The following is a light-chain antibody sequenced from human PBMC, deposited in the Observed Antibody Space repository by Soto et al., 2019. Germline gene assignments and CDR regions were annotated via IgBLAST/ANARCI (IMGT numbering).Light chain of an antibody. CDR1: QSINSKS. Sequence: EIVLTQSPGTLSLSPGEGATVSCRVSQSINSKSLVWYQRKFGQAPRLLIYGASTRATDIPARFSGSGSGTEFTLTISSLQSEDFAEYHCQQYNNWPQTFGQGTKVDI. CDR2: GAS. J-gene: IGKJ1*01. V-gene: IGKV3-15*01. CDR3: QQYNNWPQT.